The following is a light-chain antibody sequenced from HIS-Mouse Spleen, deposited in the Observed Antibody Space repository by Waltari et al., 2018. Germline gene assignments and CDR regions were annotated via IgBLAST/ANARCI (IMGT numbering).Light chain of an antibody. V-gene: IGLV2-11*01. CDR1: SRDVGCYNY. J-gene: IGLJ3*02. CDR3: CSYAGSYTSWV. CDR2: DVS. Sequence: QSALTQPRSVSGSPGQSVTISCTGTSRDVGCYNYFSWYQPHPGKAPKLMIYDVSKRPSGVPDRFSGSKSGNTASLTISGLQAEDEADYYCCSYAGSYTSWVFGGGTKLTVL.